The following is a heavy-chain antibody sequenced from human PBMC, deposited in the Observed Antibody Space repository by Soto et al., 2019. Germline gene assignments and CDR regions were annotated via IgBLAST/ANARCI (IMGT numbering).Heavy chain of an antibody. Sequence: GGSLRLSCAASGFVFRSYSMSWVRQAPGKGLEWVSAISSSNNIDYADSVKGRFRISRDNAKNSLFLEMNSLRGGDTAVYYCARAHVGSRWGYFDKWGQGALVTVSS. CDR3: ARAHVGSRWGYFDK. D-gene: IGHD6-13*01. J-gene: IGHJ4*02. CDR2: ISSSNNI. CDR1: GFVFRSYS. V-gene: IGHV3-21*01.